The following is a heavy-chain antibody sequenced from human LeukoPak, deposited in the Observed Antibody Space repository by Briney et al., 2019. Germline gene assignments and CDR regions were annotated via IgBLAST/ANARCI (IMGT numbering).Heavy chain of an antibody. J-gene: IGHJ5*02. CDR2: INTNTGNP. CDR3: ARDPMVRGKGRVWFDP. V-gene: IGHV7-4-1*02. D-gene: IGHD3-10*01. Sequence: ASVKVSCKASGYTFTSYAMNWVRQAPGQGLEWMGWINTNTGNPTYAQGFTGRFVFSLDTSVSTAYLQISSLKAEDTAVYYCARDPMVRGKGRVWFDPWGQGTLVTVSS. CDR1: GYTFTSYA.